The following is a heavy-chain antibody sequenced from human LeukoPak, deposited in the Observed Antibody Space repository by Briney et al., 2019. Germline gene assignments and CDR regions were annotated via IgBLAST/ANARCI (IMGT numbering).Heavy chain of an antibody. V-gene: IGHV1-2*02. CDR1: GYTFTDYF. D-gene: IGHD3-16*02. CDR3: ARGTLIRLGELSLGNY. CDR2: INPNSGGT. J-gene: IGHJ4*02. Sequence: VASVKVSCKASGYTFTDYFMHWVRQAPGQGLEWMGWINPNSGGTNYAQKFQGRVTMTRDTSISTAYMELSRLRSDDTAVYYCARGTLIRLGELSLGNYWGQGTLVTVSS.